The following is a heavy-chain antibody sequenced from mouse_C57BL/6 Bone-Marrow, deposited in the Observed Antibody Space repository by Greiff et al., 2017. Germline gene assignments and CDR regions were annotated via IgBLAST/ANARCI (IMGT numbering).Heavy chain of an antibody. CDR2: ISGGGGNT. Sequence: EVKLVESGGGLVKPGGSLKLSCAASGFTFSSYTMSWVRQTPEKRLEWVATISGGGGNTYYPDSVKGRFTISRDNAKNTLYLQMSSLRSEDTALYYCARQNGYYVSLAGFAYWGQGTLVTVSA. CDR1: GFTFSSYT. CDR3: ARQNGYYVSLAGFAY. D-gene: IGHD2-3*01. J-gene: IGHJ3*01. V-gene: IGHV5-9*01.